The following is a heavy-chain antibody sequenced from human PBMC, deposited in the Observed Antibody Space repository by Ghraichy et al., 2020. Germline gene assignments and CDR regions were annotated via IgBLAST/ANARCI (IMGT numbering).Heavy chain of an antibody. D-gene: IGHD4-17*01. J-gene: IGHJ4*02. CDR3: ANHYGDYGPFDY. Sequence: GESLNISCAASGFTFSDYYMSWIRQAPGKGLEWVSYISSSGSTIYYADSVKGRFTISRDNAKNSLYLQMNSLRAEDTAVYYCANHYGDYGPFDYWGQGTLVTVSS. V-gene: IGHV3-11*01. CDR1: GFTFSDYY. CDR2: ISSSGSTI.